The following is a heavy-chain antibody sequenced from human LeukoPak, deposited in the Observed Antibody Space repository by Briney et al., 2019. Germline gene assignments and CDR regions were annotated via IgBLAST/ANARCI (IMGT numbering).Heavy chain of an antibody. CDR1: GASISSHY. Sequence: SETLSLTCTVSGASISSHYWSWIRQLPGKGLEWLGYISYSGSTNYNPSLKSRVTISVDTKQFSLKLSSVTAADTAVYYCARGRFDWLPDPFDNWGQGALVNVSS. CDR3: ARGRFDWLPDPFDN. D-gene: IGHD3-9*01. V-gene: IGHV4-59*11. CDR2: ISYSGST. J-gene: IGHJ4*02.